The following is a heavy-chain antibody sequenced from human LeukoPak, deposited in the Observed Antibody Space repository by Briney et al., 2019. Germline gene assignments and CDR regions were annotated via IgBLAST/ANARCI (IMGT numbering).Heavy chain of an antibody. Sequence: AGGSLRLSCAASGMPFSSDAMSWVRQAPGKGLEWVSAINGGTTLYADSVKGRFTISRDNSKNTLFLQMNSLRAEDTALYYCARDAIPYDSSGYVYMDVWGKGTTVTVSS. V-gene: IGHV3-23*01. CDR1: GMPFSSDA. J-gene: IGHJ6*03. CDR3: ARDAIPYDSSGYVYMDV. CDR2: INGGTT. D-gene: IGHD3-22*01.